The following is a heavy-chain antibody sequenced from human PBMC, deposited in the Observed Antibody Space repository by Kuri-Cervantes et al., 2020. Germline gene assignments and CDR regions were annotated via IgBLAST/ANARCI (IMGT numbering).Heavy chain of an antibody. D-gene: IGHD2-21*02. CDR1: GFTFSTYS. J-gene: IGHJ4*02. V-gene: IGHV3-21*01. Sequence: GGSLRLSCAASGFTFSTYSMNWVHQAPGKGLEWVSSISSSSSYIYYADSVKGRFTISRDNSKNTLYLQMNSLRAEDTAVYYCARSLPLYCGGDCSYFDYWGQGTLVTVSS. CDR2: ISSSSSYI. CDR3: ARSLPLYCGGDCSYFDY.